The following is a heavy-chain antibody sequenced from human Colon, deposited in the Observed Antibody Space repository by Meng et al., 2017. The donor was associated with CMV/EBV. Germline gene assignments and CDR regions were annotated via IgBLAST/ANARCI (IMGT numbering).Heavy chain of an antibody. V-gene: IGHV3-72*01. D-gene: IGHD1-26*01. Sequence: SAAASGFTFRDHYMGWVRQAPGKGLEWVGRTRNKANSYTTEYAASVKGRFTVSRDELETSLYLQMSSLKTEDTAVYYCARGVGAFDYWGQGILVTVSS. J-gene: IGHJ4*02. CDR3: ARGVGAFDY. CDR1: GFTFRDHY. CDR2: TRNKANSYTT.